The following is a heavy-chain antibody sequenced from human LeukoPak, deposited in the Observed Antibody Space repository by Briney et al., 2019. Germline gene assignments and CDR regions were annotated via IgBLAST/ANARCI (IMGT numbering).Heavy chain of an antibody. CDR2: IYRSGNP. CDR3: ARGQAADS. V-gene: IGHV3-66*02. D-gene: IGHD6-13*01. J-gene: IGHJ4*02. CDR1: GFAVIKNY. Sequence: GGSRRLSCAAAGFAVIKNYMSWVSKPARKGLEWDGIIYRSGNPYYADSVEGRFNISRDSSKNTLHLQMNSLRVEDTAVYYGARGQAADSWGQGTTVTVAS.